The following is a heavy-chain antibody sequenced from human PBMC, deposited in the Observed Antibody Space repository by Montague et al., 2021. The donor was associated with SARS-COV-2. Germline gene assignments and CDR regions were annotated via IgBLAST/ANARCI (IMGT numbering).Heavy chain of an antibody. CDR3: ATSSILGAHRFDY. J-gene: IGHJ4*02. V-gene: IGHV4-4*02. CDR1: GGSISSSNW. Sequence: SETLSLTCAVSGGSISSSNWWSWVSQPPGKGLEWIGEIYHSGNTNYNPSLQSRFTIIVDKSKNQFSLMLSSVTAADTAVYYCATSSILGAHRFDYWGQGTLVTVSS. CDR2: IYHSGNT. D-gene: IGHD3-16*01.